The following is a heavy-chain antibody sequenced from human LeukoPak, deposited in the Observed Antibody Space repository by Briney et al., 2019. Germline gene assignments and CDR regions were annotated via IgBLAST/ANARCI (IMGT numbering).Heavy chain of an antibody. CDR1: GYTLIQLA. CDR2: FNPENGEI. J-gene: IGHJ4*02. CDR3: ATEGGISASGFDS. D-gene: IGHD2-15*01. V-gene: IGHV1-24*01. Sequence: ASVKVSCKVAGYTLIQLAVHWVRQAPGKGLEWMGGFNPENGEIIYAQSLEGRVAMTEDTSKDTAYMELSSLRSEDTAVYYCATEGGISASGFDSWGQGTLVTVSS.